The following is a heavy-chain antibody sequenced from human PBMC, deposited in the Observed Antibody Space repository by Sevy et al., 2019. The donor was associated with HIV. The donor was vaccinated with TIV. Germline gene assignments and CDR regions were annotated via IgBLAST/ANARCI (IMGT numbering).Heavy chain of an antibody. V-gene: IGHV3-30*18. D-gene: IGHD3-3*01. CDR3: AKEGDYDFWSGYYTPYYYYGMDV. CDR1: GFTFSSYG. Sequence: GGSLRLSCAASGFTFSSYGMHWVRQAPGKGLEWVAVISYDGSNKYYADSVKGRFTISRDNSKNTLYLQMKSLRAEDTAVYYCAKEGDYDFWSGYYTPYYYYGMDVWGQGTTVTVSS. CDR2: ISYDGSNK. J-gene: IGHJ6*02.